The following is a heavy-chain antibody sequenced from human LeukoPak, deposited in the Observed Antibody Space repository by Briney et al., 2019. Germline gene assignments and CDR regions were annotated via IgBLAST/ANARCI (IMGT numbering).Heavy chain of an antibody. CDR3: AKRGYSYGPDDFDY. J-gene: IGHJ4*02. CDR1: GFTFSGYG. D-gene: IGHD5-18*01. CDR2: IRYDGSNK. V-gene: IGHV3-30*02. Sequence: GGSLRLSCVASGFTFSGYGMHWVRQAPGKGLEWVAFIRYDGSNKYYADSVKGRFTISRDNSKNTLYLQMNSLRAEDTAVYYCAKRGYSYGPDDFDYWGQGTLVTVSS.